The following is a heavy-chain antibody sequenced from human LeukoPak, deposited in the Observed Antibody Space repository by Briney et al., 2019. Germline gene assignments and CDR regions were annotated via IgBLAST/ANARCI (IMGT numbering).Heavy chain of an antibody. CDR3: AGDKDYYDSSAPFDY. D-gene: IGHD3-22*01. Sequence: ASVKVSCKASGGTFSSYAISWVRQAPGQGLEWMGRIIPIFGTANYAQEFQGRVTITADKSTSTAYMELSSLRSEDTAVYYCAGDKDYYDSSAPFDYWGQGTLVTVSS. V-gene: IGHV1-69*06. CDR2: IIPIFGTA. J-gene: IGHJ4*02. CDR1: GGTFSSYA.